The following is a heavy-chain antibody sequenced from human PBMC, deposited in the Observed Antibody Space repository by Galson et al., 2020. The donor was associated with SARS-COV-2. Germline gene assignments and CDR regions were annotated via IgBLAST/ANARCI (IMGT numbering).Heavy chain of an antibody. V-gene: IGHV3-11*01. D-gene: IGHD3-3*01. CDR1: GFTFSDYY. J-gene: IGHJ4*02. CDR2: ISSSGSTI. Sequence: GESLKISCAASGFTFSDYYMSWIRQAPGKGLEWVSYISSSGSTIYYADSVKGRFTISRDNAKNSLYLQMNSLRAEDTAVYYCARMAALWGWSGPPEAWGQGTLVTVSS. CDR3: ARMAALWGWSGPPEA.